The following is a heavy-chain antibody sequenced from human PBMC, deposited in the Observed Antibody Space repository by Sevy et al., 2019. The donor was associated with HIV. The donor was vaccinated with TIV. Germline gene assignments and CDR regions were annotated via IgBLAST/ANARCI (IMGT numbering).Heavy chain of an antibody. J-gene: IGHJ4*02. V-gene: IGHV3-53*01. Sequence: GGSLRLSCAVSGFTISNNYMSWVRQAPGKGLEWVSRLYSGGATRYADSVKGRFTISRDNSANTLYLQMNNLRAEDTAVYYCAGGPLRGYWGQGTLVTVSS. CDR2: LYSGGAT. D-gene: IGHD3-16*01. CDR1: GFTISNNY. CDR3: AGGPLRGY.